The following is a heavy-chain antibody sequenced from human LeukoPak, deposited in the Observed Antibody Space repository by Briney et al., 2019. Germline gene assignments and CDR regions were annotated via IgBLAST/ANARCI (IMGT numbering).Heavy chain of an antibody. J-gene: IGHJ4*02. D-gene: IGHD3-22*01. Sequence: GGSLRLSCAGSGFTFSSYAMGWVRQGPGKGLEWVSDISGAGDRTYYADSVKGRFTISRDNSKDTLYLQMDSLRAEDTAIYYCAKARIPSGNGYYSDWGQGTLVTVSS. CDR2: ISGAGDRT. CDR1: GFTFSSYA. CDR3: AKARIPSGNGYYSD. V-gene: IGHV3-23*01.